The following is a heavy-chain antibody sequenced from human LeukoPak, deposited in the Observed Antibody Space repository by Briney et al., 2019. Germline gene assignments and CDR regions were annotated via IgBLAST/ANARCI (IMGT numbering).Heavy chain of an antibody. CDR3: AKGGRQLWLTYDY. Sequence: GASVKVSCKASGGTFSSCAISWVRQAPGQGLEWMGRIIPILGIANYAQKFQGRVTITADKSTSTAYMELSSLRAEDTALYYCAKGGRQLWLTYDYWGQGTLVTVSS. CDR2: IIPILGIA. D-gene: IGHD5-18*01. J-gene: IGHJ4*02. V-gene: IGHV1-69*04. CDR1: GGTFSSCA.